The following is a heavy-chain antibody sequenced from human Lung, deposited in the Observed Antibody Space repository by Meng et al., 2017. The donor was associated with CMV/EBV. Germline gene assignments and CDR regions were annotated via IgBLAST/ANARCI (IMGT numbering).Heavy chain of an antibody. J-gene: IGHJ4*02. V-gene: IGHV4-59*01. Sequence: SETLSLXXTVSGGSINNYYWSWIRQPPGKGLEWIGYIYYSGSTNYNPSLKSRVTISVDTSKNQFSLKLSSETAADTAVYFCARIYCSSTSCYNDYWGQGTXVTVSS. CDR2: IYYSGST. CDR1: GGSINNYY. CDR3: ARIYCSSTSCYNDY. D-gene: IGHD2-2*01.